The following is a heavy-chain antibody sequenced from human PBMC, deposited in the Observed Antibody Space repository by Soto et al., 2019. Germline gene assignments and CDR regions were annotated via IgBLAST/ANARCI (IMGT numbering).Heavy chain of an antibody. D-gene: IGHD3-10*01. CDR2: INSYSGGT. CDR3: ARGRTTGVDY. V-gene: IGHV1-2*02. Sequence: QVQLVQSGAEVKKTGAPVTISCKASGNTFNMXXXXXXXXXXXQGLEWMGWINSYSGGTNYARKFQGRVTVTMDTSITTVYMDLTRLTSDDTAVYYCARGRTTGVDYWGQGTLVSVSS. CDR1: GNTFNMXX. J-gene: IGHJ4*02.